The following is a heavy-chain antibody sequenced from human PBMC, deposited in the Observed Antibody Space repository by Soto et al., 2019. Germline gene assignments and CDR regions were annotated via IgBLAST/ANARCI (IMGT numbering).Heavy chain of an antibody. Sequence: GGSLRLSCATSGFTFSSYPIRWVRQAPGKGPVWVSRITEDGSGTTYADSVKGRFTVTRDNAKNTMYLQMGGLGAEDTAVYHCVRGTNGWRGMDYWGQGTLVTVS. CDR3: VRGTNGWRGMDY. V-gene: IGHV3-74*01. J-gene: IGHJ4*02. CDR1: GFTFSSYP. D-gene: IGHD2-8*01. CDR2: ITEDGSGT.